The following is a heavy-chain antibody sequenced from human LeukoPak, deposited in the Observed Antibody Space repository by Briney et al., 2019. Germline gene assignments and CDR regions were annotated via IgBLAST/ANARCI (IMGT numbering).Heavy chain of an antibody. CDR2: ISAYNGNT. CDR3: AGPTGAPIYPPRDPSDAFDI. Sequence: GASVKVSCKASGYTFTSYGISWVRQAPGQGLEWMGWISAYNGNTNYAQKLQGRVTMTTDTSTSTAYMELRSLRSDDTAVYYCAGPTGAPIYPPRDPSDAFDIWGQGTIVTVSS. CDR1: GYTFTSYG. J-gene: IGHJ3*02. V-gene: IGHV1-18*01. D-gene: IGHD1-26*01.